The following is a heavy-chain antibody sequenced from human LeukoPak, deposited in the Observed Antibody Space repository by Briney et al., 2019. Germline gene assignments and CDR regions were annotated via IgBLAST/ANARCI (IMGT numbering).Heavy chain of an antibody. D-gene: IGHD2-2*01. V-gene: IGHV1-46*01. J-gene: IGHJ5*02. Sequence: ASVKVSCKASGYTFTSYYMYWVRQAPGQGLEWMGIINPSGGSTSYAQKFQGRVTMTRDMSTSTVYMELSSLRSEDTAVYYCARDFAYCSSTSCYLMGPSPFDPWGQGTLVTVSS. CDR2: INPSGGST. CDR1: GYTFTSYY. CDR3: ARDFAYCSSTSCYLMGPSPFDP.